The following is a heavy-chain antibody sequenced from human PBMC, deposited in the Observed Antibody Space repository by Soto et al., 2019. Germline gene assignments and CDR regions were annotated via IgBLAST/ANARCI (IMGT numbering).Heavy chain of an antibody. CDR1: GGSISSGDYY. Sequence: SETLSLTCTVSGGSISSGDYYWSWIRQPPGKGLEWIGYIYYSGSTYYNPSLKSRVTISVDTSKNQFSLKLSSVTAADTAVYYCARGGDSGGPVSPIDVFDIWGQGTMVTVSS. CDR2: IYYSGST. D-gene: IGHD1-26*01. CDR3: ARGGDSGGPVSPIDVFDI. V-gene: IGHV4-30-4*01. J-gene: IGHJ3*02.